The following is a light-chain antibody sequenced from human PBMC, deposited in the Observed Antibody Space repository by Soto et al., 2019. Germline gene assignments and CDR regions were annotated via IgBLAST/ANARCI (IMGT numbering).Light chain of an antibody. CDR2: GAS. CDR1: QSVSSN. J-gene: IGKJ4*01. Sequence: EIVMTQSPATLSVSPGESATLSCRASQSVSSNLAWYQHKPGQAPRLLIYGASTRATGIPARFSGSGSGTDFTLTISSLEPEDFAVYYCQQRSNWPPVFGGGTKVDIK. CDR3: QQRSNWPPV. V-gene: IGKV3-11*01.